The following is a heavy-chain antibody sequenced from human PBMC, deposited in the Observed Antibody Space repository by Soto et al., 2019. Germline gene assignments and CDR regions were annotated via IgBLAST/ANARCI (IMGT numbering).Heavy chain of an antibody. V-gene: IGHV3-33*01. D-gene: IGHD2-8*01. Sequence: QVQLVESGGGVVQPGWSLRLSCAASGCTFSSYGMHWVRQAPGKGLEWVAVIWYDGSNKYYADSVKGRFTISRDNSKNTLYLQMNSLRAEDTAVYYCARDVSREYYGMDVWGQGTTVTVSS. CDR3: ARDVSREYYGMDV. CDR1: GCTFSSYG. CDR2: IWYDGSNK. J-gene: IGHJ6*02.